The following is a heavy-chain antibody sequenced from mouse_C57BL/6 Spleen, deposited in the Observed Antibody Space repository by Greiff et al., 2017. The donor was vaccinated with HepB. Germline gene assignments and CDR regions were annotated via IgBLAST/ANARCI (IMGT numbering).Heavy chain of an antibody. CDR2: IYPGDGDT. CDR1: GYAFSSSW. Sequence: VQLQQSGPELVKPGASVKISCTASGYAFSSSWMNWVKQRPGKGLEWIGRIYPGDGDTNYNGKFKGKATLTADKSSSTAYMQLSSLTSEDSAVYVCARSDYKDAMDYWGQGTSVTVSS. J-gene: IGHJ4*01. D-gene: IGHD2-12*01. V-gene: IGHV1-82*01. CDR3: ARSDYKDAMDY.